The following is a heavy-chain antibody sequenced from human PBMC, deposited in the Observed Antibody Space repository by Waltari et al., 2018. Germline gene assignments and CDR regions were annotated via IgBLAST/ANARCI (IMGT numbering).Heavy chain of an antibody. J-gene: IGHJ5*02. CDR3: TIYRDGDYVSLGFDP. CDR2: FDPEHGEI. Sequence: QVQLLQSGAEVKKPGASVKVSCKVSGDTVSELSMHWVRQAPGKGLEWMGGFDPEHGEIISAQKFQGRLTLTEDTSTDTAYMELSSLRSEDTAVYYCTIYRDGDYVSLGFDPWGQGTLVTVSS. V-gene: IGHV1-24*01. CDR1: GDTVSELS. D-gene: IGHD4-17*01.